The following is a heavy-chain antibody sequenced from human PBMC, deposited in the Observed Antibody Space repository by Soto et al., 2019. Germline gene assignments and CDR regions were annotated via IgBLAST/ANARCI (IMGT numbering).Heavy chain of an antibody. CDR2: IVVGSGNT. J-gene: IGHJ3*02. CDR3: AADGYCSVGRCYDAFDI. D-gene: IGHD2-15*01. Sequence: SVKVSCKASGFSFTSSAMQWVRQARGQRLEWIGWIVVGSGNTNYAQKFQERVTITRDMSTSTAYMELSSLRSEDTAVYYCAADGYCSVGRCYDAFDICGQGTMVTVSS. V-gene: IGHV1-58*02. CDR1: GFSFTSSA.